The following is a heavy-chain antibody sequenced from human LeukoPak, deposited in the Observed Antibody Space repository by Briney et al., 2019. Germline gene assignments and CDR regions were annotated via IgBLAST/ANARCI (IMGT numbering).Heavy chain of an antibody. CDR2: ISGSGIST. D-gene: IGHD6-19*01. CDR1: GFTFSSYA. V-gene: IGHV3-23*01. CDR3: AKSAVAGTFSGPPDWFDP. Sequence: GGSLRLSCAASGFTFSSYAMSWVRQAPGKGLEWVSGISGSGISTYYADSVKGRITISRDNSKNTLHLQMNSLRAEDTAVYYCAKSAVAGTFSGPPDWFDPWGQGTLVTVSS. J-gene: IGHJ5*02.